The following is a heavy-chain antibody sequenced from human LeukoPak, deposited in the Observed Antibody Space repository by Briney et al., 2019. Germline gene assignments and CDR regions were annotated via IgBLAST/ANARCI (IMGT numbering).Heavy chain of an antibody. J-gene: IGHJ4*02. CDR1: GYSSTNYG. V-gene: IGHV1-18*01. D-gene: IGHD3-10*01. Sequence: ASVKVSCKASGYSSTNYGISWVRQAPGQGLEWMGWIHIYRGNTNYAQKLQGRVTMTTDTSTSTAYMELRSLRSDDTAVYYCARDNGITMVRGVISIDYWGQGTLVTVSS. CDR2: IHIYRGNT. CDR3: ARDNGITMVRGVISIDY.